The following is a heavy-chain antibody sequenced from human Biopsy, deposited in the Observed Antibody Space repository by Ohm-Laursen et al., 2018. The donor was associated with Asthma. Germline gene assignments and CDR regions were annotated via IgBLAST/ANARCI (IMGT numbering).Heavy chain of an antibody. V-gene: IGHV1-69*13. D-gene: IGHD6-19*01. CDR1: GGTFSNFA. CDR2: IMTVFGTT. J-gene: IGHJ6*02. Sequence: ASVKVSCKTPGGTFSNFAISWVRQAPGQGLEWLGGIMTVFGTTNYAQKFQGRVTITADESASTAYMEVTSLRSEDTAIYYCARCQVGYSSGWSLLLKKIYYSGMDVWGQGTAVTVSS. CDR3: ARCQVGYSSGWSLLLKKIYYSGMDV.